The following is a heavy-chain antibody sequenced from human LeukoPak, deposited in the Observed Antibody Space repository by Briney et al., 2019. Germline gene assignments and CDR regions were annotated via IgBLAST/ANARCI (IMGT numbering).Heavy chain of an antibody. CDR1: GYTFTSYG. V-gene: IGHV1-18*01. D-gene: IGHD1-26*01. CDR3: ARARRVGGGDY. Sequence: ASVKASCKASGYTFTSYGISWVRQAPGQGLEWMGWISAYNGNTNCAQKLQGRVTMTTDTSTSTAYMEARSLRSDDTAVYYCARARRVGGGDYWGQGTLVTVSS. J-gene: IGHJ4*02. CDR2: ISAYNGNT.